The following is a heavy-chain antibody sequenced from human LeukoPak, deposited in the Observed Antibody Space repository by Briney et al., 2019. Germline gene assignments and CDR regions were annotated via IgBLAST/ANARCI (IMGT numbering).Heavy chain of an antibody. CDR2: IRSKANSYAT. J-gene: IGHJ4*02. CDR1: GFTFSGSA. D-gene: IGHD6-6*01. CDR3: TRLIGSSGRDSYY. V-gene: IGHV3-73*01. Sequence: GGSLRLSCAASGFTFSGSAMHWARQASGKGLEWVGRIRSKANSYATAYAASVKGRFTISRDDSKNTAYLQMNSLKTEDTAVYYCTRLIGSSGRDSYYWGQGTLVTVSS.